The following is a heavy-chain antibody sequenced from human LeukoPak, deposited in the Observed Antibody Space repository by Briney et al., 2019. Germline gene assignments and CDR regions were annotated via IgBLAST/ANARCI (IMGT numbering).Heavy chain of an antibody. J-gene: IGHJ4*02. CDR1: GFTFSRFW. V-gene: IGHV3-7*01. D-gene: IGHD4-11*01. CDR2: IKQGGSEI. Sequence: GGSLRLSCSASGFTFSRFWMSWVRQAPGKGLEYVALIKQGGSEIYHMDSVKGRFTISRDDASNSLYLQMNSLRVEDTALYYCARDRESESDSEGDYWGQGTLVTVSS. CDR3: ARDRESESDSEGDY.